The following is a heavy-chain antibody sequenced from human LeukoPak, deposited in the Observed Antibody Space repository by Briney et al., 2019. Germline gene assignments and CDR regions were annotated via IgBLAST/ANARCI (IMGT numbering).Heavy chain of an antibody. CDR1: GYTFTSYA. J-gene: IGHJ4*02. D-gene: IGHD3-16*01. V-gene: IGHV1-18*01. CDR3: ARGGPAARLITFGGVTDY. Sequence: ASVKVSCKASGYTFTSYAMHWVRQAPGQRLEWMGWINAYNGNTNYAQKLQGRVTMTTDTSTSTAYMELRNLRSDDTAVYYCARGGPAARLITFGGVTDYWGQGTLVTVSS. CDR2: INAYNGNT.